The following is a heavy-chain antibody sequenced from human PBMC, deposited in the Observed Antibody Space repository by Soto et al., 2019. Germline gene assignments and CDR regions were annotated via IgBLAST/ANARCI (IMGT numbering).Heavy chain of an antibody. D-gene: IGHD4-4*01. Sequence: SVKVSCKASGGTFSSYAISWVRQAPGQGLERMGGIIPIFGTANYAQKFQGRVTITADESTSTAYMELSSLRSEDTAVYYCARSDGYSLTPDYWGQGTLVTVSS. CDR3: ARSDGYSLTPDY. CDR1: GGTFSSYA. V-gene: IGHV1-69*13. J-gene: IGHJ4*02. CDR2: IIPIFGTA.